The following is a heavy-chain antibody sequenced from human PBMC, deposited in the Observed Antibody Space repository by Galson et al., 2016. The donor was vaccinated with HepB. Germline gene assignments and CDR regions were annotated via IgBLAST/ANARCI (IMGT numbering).Heavy chain of an antibody. CDR3: TKCMSTVTTECLNFDY. CDR2: MSGGGEST. Sequence: SLRLSCAASGFTFSTYIMSWVRQTPGKGLEWVSGMSGGGESTYYGDSVKGRFTISRDNYKNTVYLQMNSLRAEGTAVYYCTKCMSTVTTECLNFDYWGQGTLVTVSS. CDR1: GFTFSTYI. V-gene: IGHV3-23*01. D-gene: IGHD4-11*01. J-gene: IGHJ4*02.